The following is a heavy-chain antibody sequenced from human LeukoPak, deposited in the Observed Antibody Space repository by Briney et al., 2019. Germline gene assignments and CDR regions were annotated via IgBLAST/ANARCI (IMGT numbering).Heavy chain of an antibody. Sequence: GGSLRLSCAASGFTFSSYGMHWVRQAPGKGLEWVAVIWYDGSNKYYADSVKGRFTISRDNSKNTQYLQMNSLRAEDTAVYYCAKSYSSGWYGPDYWGQGTLVTVSS. CDR2: IWYDGSNK. D-gene: IGHD6-19*01. CDR1: GFTFSSYG. V-gene: IGHV3-33*06. J-gene: IGHJ4*02. CDR3: AKSYSSGWYGPDY.